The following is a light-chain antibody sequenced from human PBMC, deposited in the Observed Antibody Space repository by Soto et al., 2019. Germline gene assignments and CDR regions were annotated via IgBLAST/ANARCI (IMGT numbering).Light chain of an antibody. Sequence: EIVMTQSPATLSVSPGERATLSCRASQSIGSTLPWYQQKPGQAPRLLIYDASTRATGIPVRFSGSGSGTEFTLTINSLQSEDFTVYYCQQYNNWPFAFGPGTKVDIK. CDR3: QQYNNWPFA. CDR2: DAS. CDR1: QSIGST. V-gene: IGKV3-15*01. J-gene: IGKJ3*01.